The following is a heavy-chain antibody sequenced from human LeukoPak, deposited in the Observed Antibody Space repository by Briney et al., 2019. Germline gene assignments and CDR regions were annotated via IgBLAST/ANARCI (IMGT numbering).Heavy chain of an antibody. Sequence: ASMKVSCKASGCTFSSYAISWVRQAPGQGLEWMGGINPIFGTANYAQKFQGRVTITTDESTSTAYMELSSLRAEDTAVYYCARGEEMATIIGAFEICGQGTMVTVSS. D-gene: IGHD5-24*01. CDR3: ARGEEMATIIGAFEI. V-gene: IGHV1-69*05. CDR1: GCTFSSYA. CDR2: INPIFGTA. J-gene: IGHJ3*02.